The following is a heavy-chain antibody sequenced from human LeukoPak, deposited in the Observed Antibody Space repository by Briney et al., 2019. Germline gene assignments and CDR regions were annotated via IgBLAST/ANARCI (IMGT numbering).Heavy chain of an antibody. CDR1: GYSFSSYW. CDR2: IYPGDSDT. Sequence: GESLKISCKGSGYSFSSYWIGWVRQMPGKGLEWMGIIYPGDSDTRYSPSFQGQVTISADKSISTAYLQWSSLKASDTAMYYCARHVRGVVAATPDYCYYYYMGVWGKGTTVTISS. V-gene: IGHV5-51*01. CDR3: ARHVRGVVAATPDYCYYYYMGV. D-gene: IGHD2-15*01. J-gene: IGHJ6*03.